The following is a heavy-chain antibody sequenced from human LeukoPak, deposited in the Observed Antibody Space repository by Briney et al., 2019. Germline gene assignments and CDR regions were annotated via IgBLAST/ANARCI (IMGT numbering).Heavy chain of an antibody. D-gene: IGHD2-15*01. CDR3: ARGTPYCSGGSCSPNWFDP. J-gene: IGHJ5*02. Sequence: GESLKISCKGSGYSFPSYWMAWVRQMPGKGLEWMGIIYPGDSDTRYSPFFQGQVTISADKSISTAYLQSSSLKASDTAMYYCARGTPYCSGGSCSPNWFDPWGQGTLVTVSS. CDR2: IYPGDSDT. CDR1: GYSFPSYW. V-gene: IGHV5-51*01.